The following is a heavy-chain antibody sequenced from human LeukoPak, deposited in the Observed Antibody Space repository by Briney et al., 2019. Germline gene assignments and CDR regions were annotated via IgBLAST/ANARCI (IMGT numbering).Heavy chain of an antibody. CDR1: GFIFSSYE. D-gene: IGHD5-18*01. CDR3: ARDDSYGLDY. Sequence: GGSPRLSCAASGFIFSSYEMNWVRQAPGKGLEWVSYISSSGSTIYYADSVKGRFTISRDDAKNSLYLQMNSLRAEDTAVYYCARDDSYGLDYWGQGTLVTVSS. CDR2: ISSSGSTI. V-gene: IGHV3-48*03. J-gene: IGHJ4*02.